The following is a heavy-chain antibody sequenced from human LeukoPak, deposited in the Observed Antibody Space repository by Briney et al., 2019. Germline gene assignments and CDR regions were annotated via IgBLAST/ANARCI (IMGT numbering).Heavy chain of an antibody. Sequence: SETLSLTCTVSGGSISSYYWSWIRQPPGKVLEWIGYIYTSGSTNYNPSLKSRVTISVDTSKNQFSLKLSSVTAADTAVYYCARVRTPYYYYMDVWGKGTTVTVSS. CDR2: IYTSGST. CDR1: GGSISSYY. J-gene: IGHJ6*03. D-gene: IGHD1-14*01. V-gene: IGHV4-4*09. CDR3: ARVRTPYYYYMDV.